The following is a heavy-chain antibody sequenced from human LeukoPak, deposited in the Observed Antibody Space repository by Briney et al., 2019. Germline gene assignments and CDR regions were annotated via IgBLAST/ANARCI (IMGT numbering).Heavy chain of an antibody. CDR3: AKDIGAVAGYAFDI. CDR1: GFTFDDYA. V-gene: IGHV3-9*01. Sequence: RSLRLSCAASGFTFDDYAMHWVRQAPGKGLEWVSGISWNSGSIGYADSVKGRFTISRDNAKNSLYLQMNSLRAEDTALYYCAKDIGAVAGYAFDIWGQGTMVTVSS. CDR2: ISWNSGSI. D-gene: IGHD6-19*01. J-gene: IGHJ3*02.